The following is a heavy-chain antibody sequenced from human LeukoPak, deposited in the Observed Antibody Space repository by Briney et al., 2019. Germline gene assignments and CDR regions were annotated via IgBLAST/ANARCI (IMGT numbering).Heavy chain of an antibody. J-gene: IGHJ4*02. Sequence: SVKVSCKASGGTFTTYAINWVRQAPGQGLEWMGLIIPRLGTANYAQKFQGRVTITADKSTSTAYMELSSLRSEDTAVYYCAIPRRSSRDYDSGGFDSWGQGTLVTVSS. V-gene: IGHV1-69*10. CDR2: IIPRLGTA. D-gene: IGHD3-16*01. CDR1: GGTFTTYA. CDR3: AIPRRSSRDYDSGGFDS.